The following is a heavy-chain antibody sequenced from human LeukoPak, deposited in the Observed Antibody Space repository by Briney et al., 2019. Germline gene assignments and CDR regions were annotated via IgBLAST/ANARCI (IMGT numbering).Heavy chain of an antibody. V-gene: IGHV3-30*19. CDR2: ISYDGSNK. CDR3: ARGTGYSSGSNY. Sequence: PGGSLRLSCAASGFTFSSYGMHWVRQAPGKGLEWVAVISYDGSNKYYADSVKGRFTISRDNSKNTLYLQMNSLRAEDTAVYYCARGTGYSSGSNYWGQGTLVTVSS. CDR1: GFTFSSYG. D-gene: IGHD6-19*01. J-gene: IGHJ4*02.